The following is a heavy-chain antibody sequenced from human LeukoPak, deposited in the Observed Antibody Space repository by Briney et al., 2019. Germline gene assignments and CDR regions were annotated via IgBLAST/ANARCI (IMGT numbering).Heavy chain of an antibody. CDR2: IWNDGSNK. J-gene: IGHJ4*02. CDR3: ARDYCSSTSWLFDY. Sequence: GGSLRLSCAVSGFTLSSFGMHWASQAPGQGLEWVAVIWNDGSNKYYVDSVKGRFTISRDNSKNTLYLQMNSLRTEDTAVYYCARDYCSSTSWLFDYWGQGTLVTVSS. CDR1: GFTLSSFG. D-gene: IGHD2-2*01. V-gene: IGHV3-33*01.